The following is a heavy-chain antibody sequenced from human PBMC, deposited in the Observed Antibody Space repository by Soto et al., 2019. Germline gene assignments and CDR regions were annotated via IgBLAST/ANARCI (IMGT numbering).Heavy chain of an antibody. Sequence: SVQFSCKASGYTFTGYYMHWVRQAPGQGLEWMGWINPNSGGTNYAQKFQGRVTMTRDTSISTAYMELSRLRSDDTAVYYCARDLQWLVQYYWGQGTLVTVSS. V-gene: IGHV1-2*02. CDR3: ARDLQWLVQYY. CDR2: INPNSGGT. J-gene: IGHJ4*02. D-gene: IGHD6-19*01. CDR1: GYTFTGYY.